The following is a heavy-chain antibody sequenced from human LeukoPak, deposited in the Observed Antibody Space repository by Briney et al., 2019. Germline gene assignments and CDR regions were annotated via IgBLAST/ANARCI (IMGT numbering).Heavy chain of an antibody. J-gene: IGHJ4*02. CDR2: IKQDGSEK. D-gene: IGHD3-22*01. Sequence: SGGSLRLSCAATGFTFSNSWMSWVRQAPGKGLEWVANIKQDGSEKSYVDSVKGRFAVSRDNAINSLFLQMNSLRAEDTAVYFCARSARGDESAYYYMDHWGQGILVTVSS. V-gene: IGHV3-7*01. CDR1: GFTFSNSW. CDR3: ARSARGDESAYYYMDH.